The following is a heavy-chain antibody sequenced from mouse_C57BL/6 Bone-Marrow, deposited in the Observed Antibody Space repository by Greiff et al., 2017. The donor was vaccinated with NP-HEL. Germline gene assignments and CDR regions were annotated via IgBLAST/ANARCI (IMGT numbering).Heavy chain of an antibody. J-gene: IGHJ2*01. V-gene: IGHV1-50*01. CDR2: IDPSDSYT. CDR3: ARRWDYFDY. Sequence: QVQLQQPGAELVKPGASVKLSCKASGYTFTSYWMQWVKQRPGQGLEWIGEIDPSDSYTNYNQKFKGEATLTVDTSSSTAYMQLSSLTSEDSAVYYCARRWDYFDYWGQGTTLTVSS. D-gene: IGHD1-1*02. CDR1: GYTFTSYW.